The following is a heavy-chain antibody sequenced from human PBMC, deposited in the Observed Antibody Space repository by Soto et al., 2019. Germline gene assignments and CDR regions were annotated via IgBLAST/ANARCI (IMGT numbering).Heavy chain of an antibody. Sequence: PVGSLRLSCAASGFTFSSYAMSWVRQAPGKGLEWVSAISGSGGSTYYADSVKGRFTISRDNSKNTLYLQMNSLRAEDTAVYYCAKDFPYYDSSGYYFQPTWGQGTLVTVSS. CDR3: AKDFPYYDSSGYYFQPT. J-gene: IGHJ5*02. D-gene: IGHD3-22*01. V-gene: IGHV3-23*01. CDR2: ISGSGGST. CDR1: GFTFSSYA.